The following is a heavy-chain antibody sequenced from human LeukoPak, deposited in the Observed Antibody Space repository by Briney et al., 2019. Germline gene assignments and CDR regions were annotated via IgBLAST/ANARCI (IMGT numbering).Heavy chain of an antibody. Sequence: GGSLRLSCEASGFTFSHFGMHWVRQAPGKGLEWVAVIWSDATNQYYGDSVKGRFTISRDNFKKTVSLQMDSLRAEDTAVYYRAKDAQRGFDYSNSLEHWGQGSLVTVSS. D-gene: IGHD4-11*01. J-gene: IGHJ4*02. V-gene: IGHV3-33*06. CDR1: GFTFSHFG. CDR3: AKDAQRGFDYSNSLEH. CDR2: IWSDATNQ.